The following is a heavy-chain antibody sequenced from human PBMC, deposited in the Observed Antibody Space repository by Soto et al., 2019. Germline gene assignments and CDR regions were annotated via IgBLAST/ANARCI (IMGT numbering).Heavy chain of an antibody. V-gene: IGHV3-23*01. CDR1: GFTFSSYA. CDR2: ISGSDDGT. CDR3: AKRSSSSTFDY. Sequence: EVQLLESGGGLVQPGESLRLSCAASGFTFSSYAMSWVRQAPGKGLEWVSGISGSDDGTYYADSVKGRFTNSRDNSKNTLYLQMNSLRAEDTAVYYCAKRSSSSTFDYWGQGTLVTVSS. D-gene: IGHD6-6*01. J-gene: IGHJ4*02.